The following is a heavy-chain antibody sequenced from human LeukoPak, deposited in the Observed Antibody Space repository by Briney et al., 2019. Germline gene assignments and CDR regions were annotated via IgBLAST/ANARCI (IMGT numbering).Heavy chain of an antibody. D-gene: IGHD1-26*01. Sequence: ASVKVSCKASGYTFTGYYMHWVRQAPGQGLGWTGWINPNSGGTNYAQKFQGRVTMTRDTSISTAYMELSRLRSDDTAVYYCARAADGRDWFDPWGQGTLVTVSS. J-gene: IGHJ5*02. CDR2: INPNSGGT. CDR1: GYTFTGYY. V-gene: IGHV1-2*02. CDR3: ARAADGRDWFDP.